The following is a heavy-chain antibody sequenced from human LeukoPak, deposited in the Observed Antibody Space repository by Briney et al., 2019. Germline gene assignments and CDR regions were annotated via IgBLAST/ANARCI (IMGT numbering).Heavy chain of an antibody. J-gene: IGHJ4*02. D-gene: IGHD1-14*01. CDR3: ARVSTLNRYFDY. CDR2: IYTSETT. Sequence: PSETLSLTCTVSGGSISTYFWSWIRQPAGKGLEWIGRIYTSETTDYNPSLKSRVSMSVDTSKNQFSLNLSSVTAADTAVYYCARVSTLNRYFDYWGQGTLVTVSS. V-gene: IGHV4-4*07. CDR1: GGSISTYF.